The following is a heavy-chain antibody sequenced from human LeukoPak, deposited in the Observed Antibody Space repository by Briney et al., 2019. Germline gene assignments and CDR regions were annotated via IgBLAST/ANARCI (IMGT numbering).Heavy chain of an antibody. J-gene: IGHJ4*02. D-gene: IGHD3-10*01. Sequence: GASVKVSCKASGYTFTSYDINWVRQATGQGLEWMGWMNPNSGNTGYAQKFQGRVTMTRNTSISTAYMELSSLRSEDTAVYYCARGFFSPGDLPQDGSGVPDYWGQGTLVTVSS. CDR3: ARGFFSPGDLPQDGSGVPDY. CDR1: GYTFTSYD. V-gene: IGHV1-8*01. CDR2: MNPNSGNT.